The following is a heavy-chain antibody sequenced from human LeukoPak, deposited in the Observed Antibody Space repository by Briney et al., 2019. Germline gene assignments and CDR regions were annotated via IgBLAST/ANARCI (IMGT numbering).Heavy chain of an antibody. CDR3: ARNENSGWGYFDY. J-gene: IGHJ4*02. D-gene: IGHD5-12*01. CDR2: ISGSGGST. CDR1: GFMFSSYA. Sequence: GGSLRLSCAASGFMFSSYAMSWVRQAPGKGLEWVSAISGSGGSTYYADSVKGRFTISRDNSKNTLYLQMNSLRAEDTAVYYCARNENSGWGYFDYWGQGTLVTVSS. V-gene: IGHV3-23*01.